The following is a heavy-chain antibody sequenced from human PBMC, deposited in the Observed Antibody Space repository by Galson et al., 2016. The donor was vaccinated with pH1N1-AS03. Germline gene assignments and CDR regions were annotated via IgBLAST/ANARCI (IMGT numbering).Heavy chain of an antibody. D-gene: IGHD3-10*01. CDR2: IWYDGSNK. CDR1: GFSFSSFG. CDR3: ARGRGYGQYYFDY. Sequence: SLRLSCAAPGFSFSSFGMHWVRQAPGKGLEWVAVIWYDGSNKYYADSVKGRFTISRDNTKHTLYLQMNSLSVEDTDVYFCARGRGYGQYYFDYWGQGTLVTVSS. J-gene: IGHJ4*02. V-gene: IGHV3-33*01.